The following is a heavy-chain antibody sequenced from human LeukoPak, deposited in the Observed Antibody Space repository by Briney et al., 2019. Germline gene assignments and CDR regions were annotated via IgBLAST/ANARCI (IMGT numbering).Heavy chain of an antibody. D-gene: IGHD1-26*01. J-gene: IGHJ4*02. CDR1: GFTFNSIW. CDR3: AREPTAVGL. CDR2: IKHDGSEK. V-gene: IGHV3-7*01. Sequence: GGSLRLSCAASGFTFNSIWMSWVRQAPGKGLEWVANIKHDGSEKYYVDSVKGRFTISRDNAKNALYLQMNSLRAEDTAVYFCAREPTAVGLWGQGTLVTVSS.